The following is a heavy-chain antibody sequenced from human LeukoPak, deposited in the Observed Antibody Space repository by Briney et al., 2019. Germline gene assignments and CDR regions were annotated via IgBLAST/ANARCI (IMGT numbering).Heavy chain of an antibody. CDR3: ARYGSGSYYKLRYYYYMDV. CDR2: IYHSGST. D-gene: IGHD3-10*01. V-gene: IGHV4-38-2*02. CDR1: GYSISSGYY. J-gene: IGHJ6*03. Sequence: PSETLSLTCTVSGYSISSGYYWGWIRQPPGKGLEWIGSIYHSGSTYYNPSLKSRVTISVDTSKNQFSLKLSSVTAADTAVYYCARYGSGSYYKLRYYYYMDVWGKGTTVTISS.